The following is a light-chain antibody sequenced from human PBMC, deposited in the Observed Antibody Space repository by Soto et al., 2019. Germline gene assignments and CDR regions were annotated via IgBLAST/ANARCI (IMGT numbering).Light chain of an antibody. J-gene: IGLJ1*01. CDR2: DVS. CDR1: SSDVGGYNY. V-gene: IGLV2-14*01. Sequence: QSALTQPASVSGSPGQSIIISCTGTSSDVGGYNYVSWYQQHPGKAPKLMIYDVSYRSSGVSNRFSGSKSGNTASLTISGLQADDEADYYCCSYTSSSTLVFGTGTKVTVL. CDR3: CSYTSSSTLV.